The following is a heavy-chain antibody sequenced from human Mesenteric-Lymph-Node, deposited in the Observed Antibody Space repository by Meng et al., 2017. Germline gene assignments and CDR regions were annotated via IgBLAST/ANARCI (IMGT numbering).Heavy chain of an antibody. V-gene: IGHV3-7*01. CDR1: GFTFSMSW. Sequence: GGSLRLSCVGSGFTFSMSWMNWVRQVPGKGLEWVASIKHDGSEIYYVDSVKGRFTISRDNAKNSLYLQMNSLRAEDTAMFYCARDSEAVYRYCHPGGTGTLGNVSS. J-gene: IGHJ1*01. CDR3: ARDSEAVYRYCHP. CDR2: IKHDGSEI. D-gene: IGHD2-8*01.